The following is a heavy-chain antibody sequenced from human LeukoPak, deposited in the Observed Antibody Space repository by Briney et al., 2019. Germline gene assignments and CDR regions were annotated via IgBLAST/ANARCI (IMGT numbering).Heavy chain of an antibody. CDR2: IYYSGST. D-gene: IGHD1-1*01. V-gene: IGHV4-39*01. Sequence: SETLSLTCTVSGASISSSSYYWGWIRQPPGKGLEWIGSIYYSGSTYYNPSLKSRVTISVDTSKNQFSLKLSSVTAADTAVYYCARREFAGRPDSYFDYWGQGTLVTVSS. J-gene: IGHJ4*02. CDR3: ARREFAGRPDSYFDY. CDR1: GASISSSSYY.